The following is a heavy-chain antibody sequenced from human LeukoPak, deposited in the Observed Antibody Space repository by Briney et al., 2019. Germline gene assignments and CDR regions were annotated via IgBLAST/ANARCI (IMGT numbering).Heavy chain of an antibody. CDR3: AKSGPYYFEY. CDR2: TKPDGSAE. V-gene: IGHV3-7*03. CDR1: GFTFRNYW. D-gene: IGHD3-10*01. Sequence: GGSLRLSCAASGFTFRNYWMGWVRQAPGKGLEWVANTKPDGSAEYYADSVRGRFTTSRDNANNLLYLQMNRLRAEDTAVHYCAKSGPYYFEYWGQGTLVTVSS. J-gene: IGHJ4*02.